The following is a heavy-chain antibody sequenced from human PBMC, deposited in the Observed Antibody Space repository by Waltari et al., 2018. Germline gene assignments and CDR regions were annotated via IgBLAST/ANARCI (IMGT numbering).Heavy chain of an antibody. D-gene: IGHD3-22*01. CDR2: MNPNSGNT. CDR1: GYTCTSYD. V-gene: IGHV1-8*03. CDR3: ARGREHDRLYYYYMDV. J-gene: IGHJ6*03. Sequence: QVQLVQSGAEVKKPGASVKVSCKASGYTCTSYDINWVRKAPGLGLEWMGWMNPNSGNTGYAQKFQGRVTITRNTSISTAYMELSSLRSEDTAVYYCARGREHDRLYYYYMDVWGKGTTVTVSS.